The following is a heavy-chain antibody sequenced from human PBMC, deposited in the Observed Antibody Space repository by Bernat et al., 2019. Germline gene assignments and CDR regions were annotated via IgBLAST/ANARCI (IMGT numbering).Heavy chain of an antibody. CDR1: GFTFSSYW. D-gene: IGHD3-3*01. CDR3: ARVCITIFGVVIGMDV. J-gene: IGHJ6*02. Sequence: EVQLVESGGGLVQPGGSLRLSCAASGFTFSSYWMSWVRQAPGKGLEWVANIKQDGSEKYYVDSVKGRFTISRDNAKNSLYLQMNSLRAEDTAVYYCARVCITIFGVVIGMDVWGQGTTVTVSS. V-gene: IGHV3-7*03. CDR2: IKQDGSEK.